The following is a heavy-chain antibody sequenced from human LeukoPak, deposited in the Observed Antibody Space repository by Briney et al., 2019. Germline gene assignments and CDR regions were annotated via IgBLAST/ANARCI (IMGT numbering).Heavy chain of an antibody. CDR3: ARGYSSGWYGDY. J-gene: IGHJ4*02. CDR1: GFTFSSYA. Sequence: GGSLRLSCAASGFTFSSYAMHWVRQAPGKGLEWVVVISYDGSNKYYADSVKGRFTISRDNSKNTLYLQMNSLRAEDTAVYYCARGYSSGWYGDYWGQGTLVTVSS. V-gene: IGHV3-30*04. CDR2: ISYDGSNK. D-gene: IGHD6-19*01.